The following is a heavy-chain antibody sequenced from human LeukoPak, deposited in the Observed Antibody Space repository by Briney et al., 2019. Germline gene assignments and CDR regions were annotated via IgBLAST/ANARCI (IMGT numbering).Heavy chain of an antibody. J-gene: IGHJ4*02. V-gene: IGHV3-74*03. CDR2: INIDGRKT. CDR3: ATSLTFDY. Sequence: GGSLRLSCAASGFTLSSYWMDWVRHAPGKGLVWVSHINIDGRKTMFADSVKGRFTISKDNAQNTLFLQMNSLRVDDTAVYYCATSLTFDYWGQGTLVTVSS. CDR1: GFTLSSYW.